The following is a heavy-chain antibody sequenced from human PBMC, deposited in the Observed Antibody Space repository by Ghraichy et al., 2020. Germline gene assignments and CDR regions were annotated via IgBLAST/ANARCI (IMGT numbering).Heavy chain of an antibody. J-gene: IGHJ4*02. V-gene: IGHV3-48*01. D-gene: IGHD3-3*01. CDR1: GFPFSTYS. Sequence: GGSLRLSCAASGFPFSTYSMNWVRQAPGKGLEWISYISSGSSTIYYTDSVKGRFTISRDNAKNSLYLQMNSLRAEDTAVYYCASARFLEWPPIRYWGQGTLVTVSS. CDR2: ISSGSSTI. CDR3: ASARFLEWPPIRY.